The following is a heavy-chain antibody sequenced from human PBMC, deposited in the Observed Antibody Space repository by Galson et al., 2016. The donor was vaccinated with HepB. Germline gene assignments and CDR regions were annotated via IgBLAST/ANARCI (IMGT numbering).Heavy chain of an antibody. CDR2: IYQSGST. CDR3: ARVRRIENSNRWHYCSMDV. Sequence: SETLSLTCAVSGGSISSTTWWTWVRQPPGKGLEWIGEIYQSGSTNYNPSLKSRLTISVDKSKHQFSLKLTSVTAADTAVYYCARVRRIENSNRWHYCSMDVWGQGTTVTVAS. CDR1: GGSISSTTW. J-gene: IGHJ6*02. D-gene: IGHD6-13*01. V-gene: IGHV4-4*02.